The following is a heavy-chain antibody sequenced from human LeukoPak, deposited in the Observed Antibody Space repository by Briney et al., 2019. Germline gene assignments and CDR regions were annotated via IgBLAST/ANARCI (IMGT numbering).Heavy chain of an antibody. J-gene: IGHJ4*02. Sequence: PGGSLRLSCAASGFTFSSYDMHWVRQATGKGLEWVSAIGTAGDTYYPGSVKGRFTISRENAKNPLYLQMNSLRAGDTAVYYCARAIAAAGLDYWGQGTLVTVSS. CDR2: IGTAGDT. V-gene: IGHV3-13*01. D-gene: IGHD6-13*01. CDR1: GFTFSSYD. CDR3: ARAIAAAGLDY.